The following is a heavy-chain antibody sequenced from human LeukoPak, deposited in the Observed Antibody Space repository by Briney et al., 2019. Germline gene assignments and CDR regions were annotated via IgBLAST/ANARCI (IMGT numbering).Heavy chain of an antibody. CDR3: ARGSGWLDY. V-gene: IGHV3-53*01. J-gene: IGHJ4*02. CDR2: IYNVGTT. CDR1: GFTVSNTF. Sequence: GGSLRLSCAASGFTVSNTFMSWVRQAPGKGLEWVSVIYNVGTTYYADSVKGRFTISRDNSKNTLYLQMNSLRAEDTAVYYCARGSGWLDYWGQGTLVTVSS. D-gene: IGHD6-19*01.